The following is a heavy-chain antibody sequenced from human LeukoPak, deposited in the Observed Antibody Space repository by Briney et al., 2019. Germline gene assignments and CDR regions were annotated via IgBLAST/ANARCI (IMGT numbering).Heavy chain of an antibody. J-gene: IGHJ3*02. V-gene: IGHV1-8*02. Sequence: ASVKVSCKASGYTFTGYYMHWVRQAPGQGLEWMGWMNPNSGNTGYAQKFQGRVTMTRNTSISTAYMELSSLRSEDTAVYYCAREAGPGILWFRELSRRRDAFDIWGQGTMVTVSS. CDR2: MNPNSGNT. CDR1: GYTFTGYY. CDR3: AREAGPGILWFRELSRRRDAFDI. D-gene: IGHD3-10*01.